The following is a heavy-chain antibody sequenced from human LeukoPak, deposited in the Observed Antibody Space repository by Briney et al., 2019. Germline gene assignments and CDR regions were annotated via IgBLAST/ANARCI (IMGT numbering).Heavy chain of an antibody. Sequence: SETQSLTCTVSGGSISSSSYYWGWIRQPPGKGLEWIGYIYYSGSTNYNPSLKSRVTISVDTSKNQFSLKLSSVTAAGTAVYYCASSDVYGSGRHFDYWGQGTLVTVSS. CDR3: ASSDVYGSGRHFDY. J-gene: IGHJ4*02. CDR1: GGSISSSSYY. CDR2: IYYSGST. V-gene: IGHV4-61*05. D-gene: IGHD3-10*01.